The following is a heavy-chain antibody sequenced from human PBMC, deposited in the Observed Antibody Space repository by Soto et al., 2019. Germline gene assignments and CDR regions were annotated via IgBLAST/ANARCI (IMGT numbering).Heavy chain of an antibody. V-gene: IGHV1-2*04. J-gene: IGHJ3*02. D-gene: IGHD3-10*01. CDR3: ARDISYGSGHAFDI. CDR1: GYTFTGYY. Sequence: ASVKVSCKASGYTFTGYYMHWVRQAPGQGLEWMGWINPNSGGTNYAQKFQGWVTMTRDTSISTAYMELSRLRSDDTAVYYCARDISYGSGHAFDIWGQGTMVTVS. CDR2: INPNSGGT.